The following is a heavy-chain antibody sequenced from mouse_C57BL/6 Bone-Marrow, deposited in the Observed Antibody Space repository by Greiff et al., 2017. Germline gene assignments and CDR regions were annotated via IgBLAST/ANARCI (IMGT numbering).Heavy chain of an antibody. CDR1: GFTFSDYY. CDR3: ARGTTVVATWGEFDYFDY. J-gene: IGHJ2*01. CDR2: INYDGSST. Sequence: EVMLVESEGGLVQPGSSMKLSCTASGFTFSDYYMAWVRQVPEKGLEWVANINYDGSSTYYLDSLKSRFIISRDNAKNILYLQMSSLKSEDTATYYCARGTTVVATWGEFDYFDYWGQGTTLTVSS. V-gene: IGHV5-16*01. D-gene: IGHD1-1*01.